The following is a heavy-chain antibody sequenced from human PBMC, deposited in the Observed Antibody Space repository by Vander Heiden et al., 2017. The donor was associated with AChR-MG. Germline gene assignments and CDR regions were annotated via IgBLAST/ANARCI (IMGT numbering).Heavy chain of an antibody. D-gene: IGHD6-19*01. Sequence: QVQLVQSGAEVKKPGASVRVSCQASGYTFTSYDINWVRQATGQGLEWMGWMNPNSGNTGYAQKFQGRVTMTRNTSISTAYMELSSLRSEDTAVYYCARAIAVAGRRGAYYFDYWGQGTLVTVSS. J-gene: IGHJ4*02. CDR3: ARAIAVAGRRGAYYFDY. V-gene: IGHV1-8*01. CDR2: MNPNSGNT. CDR1: GYTFTSYD.